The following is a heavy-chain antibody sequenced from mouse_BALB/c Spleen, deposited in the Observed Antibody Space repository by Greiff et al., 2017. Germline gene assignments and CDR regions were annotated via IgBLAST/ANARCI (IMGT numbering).Heavy chain of an antibody. CDR2: LSSGGSYT. CDR3: TRDQWYPFAY. V-gene: IGHV5-6-4*01. CDR1: GFTFSSYT. Sequence: EVKLVESGGGLVKPGGSLKLSCAASGFTFSSYTMSWVRQTPEKRLEWVATLSSGGSYTYYPDSVKGRFTISRDNAKNTLYLQMSSLKSEDTAMYYCTRDQWYPFAYWGQGTTLTVSS. J-gene: IGHJ2*01. D-gene: IGHD2-1*01.